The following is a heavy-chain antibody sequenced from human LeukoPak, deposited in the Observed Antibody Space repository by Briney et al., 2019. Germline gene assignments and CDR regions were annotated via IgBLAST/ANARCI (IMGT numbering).Heavy chain of an antibody. CDR1: GFTFSSYA. Sequence: GGSLRLSCAASGFTFSSYAMSWVRQAPGKGLEWVSAISGSGGSTYYADSVKGRFTISRDNAKNTLYLQMSGLRAEDTAVYYCAKSKGIDTMIVVVTDYWGQGTLVTVSS. CDR2: ISGSGGST. CDR3: AKSKGIDTMIVVVTDY. D-gene: IGHD3-22*01. V-gene: IGHV3-23*01. J-gene: IGHJ4*02.